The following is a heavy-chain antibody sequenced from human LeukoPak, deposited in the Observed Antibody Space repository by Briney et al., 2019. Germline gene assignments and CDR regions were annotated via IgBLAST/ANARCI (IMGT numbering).Heavy chain of an antibody. V-gene: IGHV3-30*03. J-gene: IGHJ4*02. Sequence: GRSLRLSCAASGFTFSSYGMHWVRQAPGKGLEWVAVISYDGSNKYYADSVKGRFTISRDNSKNTLYLQMNSLRAEDTAVYYCASDNSGYEDYWGQGTLVTVSS. D-gene: IGHD3-22*01. CDR2: ISYDGSNK. CDR1: GFTFSSYG. CDR3: ASDNSGYEDY.